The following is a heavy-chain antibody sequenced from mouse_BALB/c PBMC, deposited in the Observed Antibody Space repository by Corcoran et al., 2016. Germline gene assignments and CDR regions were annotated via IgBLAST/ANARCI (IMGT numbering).Heavy chain of an antibody. CDR2: INPYNDGT. CDR1: GYTVASYV. V-gene: IGHV1S136*01. Sequence: EVQLQQSGPELVKPGASVKMSCKASGYTVASYVMHWVKQKPGQGLEWIGYINPYNDGTKYNEKFKGKATLTSDKSSSTAYMELSSLTSEDSAVYYWARRNDAWYFDVWGAGTTVTVSS. J-gene: IGHJ1*01. D-gene: IGHD2-14*01. CDR3: ARRNDAWYFDV.